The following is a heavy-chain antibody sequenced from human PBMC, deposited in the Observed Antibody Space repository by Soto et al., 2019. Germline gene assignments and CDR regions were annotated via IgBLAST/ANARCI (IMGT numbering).Heavy chain of an antibody. V-gene: IGHV1-2*04. CDR2: INPNSGDT. CDR3: ATSRISIAVAGETEYYFDY. D-gene: IGHD6-19*01. Sequence: QVQLLQSGAELKKPGASVKVSCKASGYIFTGYYMHWVRQAPGQGLEWMGWINPNSGDTNYTQKFQGWVTMTRDTSISTAYMELSRLRSDDTAVYYCATSRISIAVAGETEYYFDYWGKGTLVTVSS. J-gene: IGHJ4*02. CDR1: GYIFTGYY.